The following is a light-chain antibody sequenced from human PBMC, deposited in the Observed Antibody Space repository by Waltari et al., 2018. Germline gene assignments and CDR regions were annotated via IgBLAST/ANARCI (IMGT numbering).Light chain of an antibody. Sequence: DIVMTQSPDSLAVSLGERATINCKSSQSVLYSSNNKNYLTWYQPKPGQPPKLLIYWASTRQSGVPDRFSGSGSETDFTLTISSLQAEDVAVYYCQQHYSTPYTFGQGTNLEIK. CDR1: QSVLYSSNNKNY. CDR3: QQHYSTPYT. CDR2: WAS. J-gene: IGKJ2*01. V-gene: IGKV4-1*01.